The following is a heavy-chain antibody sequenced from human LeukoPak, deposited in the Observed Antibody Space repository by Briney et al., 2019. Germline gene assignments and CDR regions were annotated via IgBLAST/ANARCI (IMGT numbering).Heavy chain of an antibody. D-gene: IGHD2-21*02. CDR2: ISSSSSYI. CDR3: ARDSGYCGGDCYSAPFDY. CDR1: GFTFSSYS. V-gene: IGHV3-21*01. J-gene: IGHJ4*02. Sequence: GGSLRLSCAASGFTFSSYSMNWVRPAPGKGLEWVSSISSSSSYIYYADSVKGRFTISRDNAKNSLYLQMNSLRAEDTAVYYCARDSGYCGGDCYSAPFDYWGQGTLVTVSS.